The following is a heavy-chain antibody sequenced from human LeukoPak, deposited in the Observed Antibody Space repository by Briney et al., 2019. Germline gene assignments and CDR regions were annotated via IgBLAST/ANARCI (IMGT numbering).Heavy chain of an antibody. CDR1: GFTFSSYG. Sequence: GGSLRLSCAASGFTFSSYGMSWVRQAPGKGLEWVSAISGSGGSTYYADSVKGRFTISRDNAKNSLYLQMNSLRAEDTAVYYCAKSDYGDLNDYWGQGTLVTVSS. D-gene: IGHD4-17*01. J-gene: IGHJ4*02. CDR2: ISGSGGST. V-gene: IGHV3-23*01. CDR3: AKSDYGDLNDY.